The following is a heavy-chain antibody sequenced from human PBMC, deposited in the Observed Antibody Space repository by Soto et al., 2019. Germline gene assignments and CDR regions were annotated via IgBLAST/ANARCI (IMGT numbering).Heavy chain of an antibody. D-gene: IGHD3-22*01. CDR3: ARDRGDSSGYYLFSDY. CDR2: ISSSSSYI. J-gene: IGHJ4*02. V-gene: IGHV3-21*01. Sequence: ESGGGLVKPGGSLRLSCAASGFTFSSYSMNWVRQAPGKGLEWVSSISSSSSYIYYADSVKGRFTISRDNAKNSLYLQMNSLRAEDTAVYYCARDRGDSSGYYLFSDYWGQGTLVTVSS. CDR1: GFTFSSYS.